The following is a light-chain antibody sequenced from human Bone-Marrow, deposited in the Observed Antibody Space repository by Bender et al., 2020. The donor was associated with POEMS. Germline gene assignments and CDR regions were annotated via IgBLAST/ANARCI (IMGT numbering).Light chain of an antibody. CDR1: SSDVGAYNF. Sequence: QSALTQPASVSGSPGQSITISCTGTSSDVGAYNFVSWYQQHPGNVPKLVIYNVSNRPSGVSNRFSGSKSGNAASLTVSGLQAEDEADFYCTSYEGMNNFRVFGGGTKVTVL. V-gene: IGLV2-14*03. CDR3: TSYEGMNNFRV. J-gene: IGLJ3*02. CDR2: NVS.